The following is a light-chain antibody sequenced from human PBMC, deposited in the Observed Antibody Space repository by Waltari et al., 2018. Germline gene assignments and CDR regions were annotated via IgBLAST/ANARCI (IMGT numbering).Light chain of an antibody. J-gene: IGKJ1*01. CDR2: EAS. V-gene: IGKV1-5*03. Sequence: DIQMTQSPSSLSASVGERVTITCRASQCISSWLAWYQQKPGKAPNLLIYEASSLGSGVPSRFSGSGSGTEFTLTISSLQPDDFATYYCQQYNSYSRTFGQGTKVEIK. CDR1: QCISSW. CDR3: QQYNSYSRT.